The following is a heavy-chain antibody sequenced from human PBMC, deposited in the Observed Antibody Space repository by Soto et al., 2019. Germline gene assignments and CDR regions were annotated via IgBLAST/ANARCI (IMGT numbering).Heavy chain of an antibody. J-gene: IGHJ4*02. D-gene: IGHD4-17*01. Sequence: QITLKESGPTLVKPTQTLTLTCSFSGFSLSASGGGVGCIRQPPGRALEWLAVIYWNDDKRYSPSLKSRLTIPKDTSKNQLVLTMPDMDLVDTATYFCAHMSPKTVTTFDNWGKGTLVPVSS. V-gene: IGHV2-5*01. CDR1: GFSLSASGGG. CDR3: AHMSPKTVTTFDN. CDR2: IYWNDDK.